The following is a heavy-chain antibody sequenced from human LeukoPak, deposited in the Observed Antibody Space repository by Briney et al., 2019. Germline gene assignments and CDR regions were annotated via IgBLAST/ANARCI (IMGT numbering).Heavy chain of an antibody. Sequence: GGSLRLSCAASGFTFTFYAMTWVRQAPGKGLEWVSTIFGSGGSTYYRDSVKGRFTISRDNSKNTVDLQMNSLRAEDTAVYYCAKSRFFGVLSTEFDYWGQGTLVTVSS. CDR2: IFGSGGST. J-gene: IGHJ4*02. D-gene: IGHD3-3*01. CDR3: AKSRFFGVLSTEFDY. CDR1: GFTFTFYA. V-gene: IGHV3-23*01.